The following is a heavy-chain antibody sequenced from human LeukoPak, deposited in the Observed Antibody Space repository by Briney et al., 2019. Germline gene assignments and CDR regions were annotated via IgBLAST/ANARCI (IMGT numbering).Heavy chain of an antibody. CDR3: ARGDDFWSGSYYYYYYMDV. V-gene: IGHV3-13*01. Sequence: QPGGSLRLSCAASGFTFSSYDMHWVRHATGKGLEWVSAIGTAGDTYYPGSVKGRFTISRENAKNSLYLQMNSLRAGDTAVYYCARGDDFWSGSYYYYYYMDVWGKGTTVTVSS. CDR2: IGTAGDT. D-gene: IGHD3-3*01. CDR1: GFTFSSYD. J-gene: IGHJ6*03.